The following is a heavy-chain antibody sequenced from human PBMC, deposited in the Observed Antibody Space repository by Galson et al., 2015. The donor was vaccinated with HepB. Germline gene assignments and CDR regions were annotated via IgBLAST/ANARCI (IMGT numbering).Heavy chain of an antibody. Sequence: SLRLSCAASAFTFNSYAMNWVRQAPGKGLEWVAVISNDGTHKYYADSVKGRFTISRDNSKNTLYLQMNSLRGEDTAVYYCAREETRNYYSLVYWGQGTLVTVSS. CDR2: ISNDGTHK. D-gene: IGHD1-7*01. CDR3: AREETRNYYSLVY. J-gene: IGHJ1*01. V-gene: IGHV3-30*04. CDR1: AFTFNSYA.